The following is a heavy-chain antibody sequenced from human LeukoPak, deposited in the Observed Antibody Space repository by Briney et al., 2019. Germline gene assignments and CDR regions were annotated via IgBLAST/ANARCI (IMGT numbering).Heavy chain of an antibody. CDR1: GFTFDDYA. Sequence: GGSLRLSCAASGFTFDDYAMHWVRQAPGKGLEWVSGISWNSGSIGYADSVKGRFTISRDNAKNSLYLQMNGLRAEDTALYYCAKDIDAYYHYYDMDVWGQGTTVTVS. CDR3: AKDIDAYYHYYDMDV. CDR2: ISWNSGSI. J-gene: IGHJ6*02. V-gene: IGHV3-9*01. D-gene: IGHD3-9*01.